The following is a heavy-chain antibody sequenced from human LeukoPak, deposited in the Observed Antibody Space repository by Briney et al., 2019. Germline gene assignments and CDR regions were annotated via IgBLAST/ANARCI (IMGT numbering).Heavy chain of an antibody. D-gene: IGHD1-26*01. CDR3: AREYSGGSSSLDY. CDR1: GGSISSSSYY. Sequence: SETLSLTCTVSGGSISSSSYYWGWIRQPPGKGLEWIGTIYYSGSTYYNPSLKSRVTISVDTSKNQFSLKLSSVTAADTAVYYCAREYSGGSSSLDYWGQGTLVTVSS. J-gene: IGHJ4*02. V-gene: IGHV4-39*02. CDR2: IYYSGST.